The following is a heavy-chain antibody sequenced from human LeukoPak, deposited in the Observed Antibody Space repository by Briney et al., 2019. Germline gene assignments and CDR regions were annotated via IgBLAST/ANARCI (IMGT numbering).Heavy chain of an antibody. V-gene: IGHV1-58*01. Sequence: SVKVSCKASGFTFTSSAVQWVRQARGQRLEWIGWIVVGSGNTNYAQKFQERVTITRDMSTSTAYMELTSLTSEDTAVYYCAADVTGVAGLDYWGQGTLVTVSS. D-gene: IGHD6-19*01. CDR3: AADVTGVAGLDY. CDR2: IVVGSGNT. J-gene: IGHJ4*02. CDR1: GFTFTSSA.